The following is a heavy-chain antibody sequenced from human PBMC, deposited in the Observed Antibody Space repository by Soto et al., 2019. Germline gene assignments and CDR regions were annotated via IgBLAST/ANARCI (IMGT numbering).Heavy chain of an antibody. CDR3: ARDGTESAEYSGSSPPYYYYGMDV. CDR1: GDSVSSNSAA. CDR2: TYYRSKWYN. D-gene: IGHD6-6*01. Sequence: SQTLSLTCAISGDSVSSNSAAWNWIRQSPSRGLEWLGRTYYRSKWYNDYAVSVKSRITINPDTSKNQFSLQLNSVTPEDTAVYYCARDGTESAEYSGSSPPYYYYGMDVWGQGTTVTVSS. J-gene: IGHJ6*02. V-gene: IGHV6-1*01.